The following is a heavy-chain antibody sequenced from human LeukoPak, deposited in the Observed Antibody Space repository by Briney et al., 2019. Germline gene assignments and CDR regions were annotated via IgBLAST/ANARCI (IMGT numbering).Heavy chain of an antibody. CDR3: ARGRMVRGVIHYYYYMDV. J-gene: IGHJ6*03. Sequence: GGSLRLSCAASGFAFNTYSMNWVRQAPGKGLEWVSGINWNGGNINCADSVKGRFTISRDNAKNSLYLQMNSLRAEDTALYYCARGRMVRGVIHYYYYMDVWGKGTTVTVSS. CDR2: INWNGGNI. D-gene: IGHD3-10*01. V-gene: IGHV3-20*04. CDR1: GFAFNTYS.